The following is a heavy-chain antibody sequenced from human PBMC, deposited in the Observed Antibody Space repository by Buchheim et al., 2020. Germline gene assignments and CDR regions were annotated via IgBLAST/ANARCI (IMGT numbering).Heavy chain of an antibody. Sequence: QVQFVQSGAEVKKPGASVKISCKASGYIFDKYVMHWVRQAPGQRPEWMGSINAGNGNTKYSQKFQGRVTITKDTSANTAYMDLRRLRFNDAAVYYCARDGNWNNWFDFWGPGTL. D-gene: IGHD1-1*01. V-gene: IGHV1-3*01. CDR2: INAGNGNT. J-gene: IGHJ5*01. CDR1: GYIFDKYV. CDR3: ARDGNWNNWFDF.